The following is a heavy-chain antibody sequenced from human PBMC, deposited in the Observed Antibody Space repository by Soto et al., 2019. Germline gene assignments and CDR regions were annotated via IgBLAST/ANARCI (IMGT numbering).Heavy chain of an antibody. CDR2: INLDGSET. CDR1: GFTFTYYW. J-gene: IGHJ4*02. V-gene: IGHV3-7*03. D-gene: IGHD3-10*01. Sequence: EVHLVESGGGLVQPGGSLRVSCEASGFTFTYYWMTWVRRAPGQGLEWVANINLDGSETYYMDSVKGRFTISRDNAKNALSLQMYSLRVEDTAVYYCARQRGGAFDYWGQGTVITVSS. CDR3: ARQRGGAFDY.